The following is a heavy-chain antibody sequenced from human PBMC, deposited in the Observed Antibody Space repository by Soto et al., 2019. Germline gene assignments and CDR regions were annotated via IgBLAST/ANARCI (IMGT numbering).Heavy chain of an antibody. CDR2: INPNSGGT. V-gene: IGHV1-2*02. CDR3: ARDRPHDFWSGYYSNDAFDI. J-gene: IGHJ3*02. Sequence: ASVKVSCKASGYTFTGYYIHWVRQAPGQGLEWMGWINPNSGGTNYAQKFQGRVTITADKSTSTAYMELSSLRSEDTAVYYCARDRPHDFWSGYYSNDAFDIWGQGTMVTVSS. D-gene: IGHD3-3*01. CDR1: GYTFTGYY.